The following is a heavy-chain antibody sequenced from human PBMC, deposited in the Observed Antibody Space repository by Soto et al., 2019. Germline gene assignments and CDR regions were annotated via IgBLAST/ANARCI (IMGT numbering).Heavy chain of an antibody. J-gene: IGHJ5*02. V-gene: IGHV3-7*01. CDR2: IKQDGSEK. CDR3: ARDQQATTLPGDYGGHWFDP. D-gene: IGHD4-17*01. Sequence: GGSLRLSCAASGFTFSSYWMSWVRQAPGKGLEWVANIKQDGSEKYYVDSVKGRFTISRDNAKNSLYLQMNSLRAEDTAVYYCARDQQATTLPGDYGGHWFDPWGQGTLVTVSS. CDR1: GFTFSSYW.